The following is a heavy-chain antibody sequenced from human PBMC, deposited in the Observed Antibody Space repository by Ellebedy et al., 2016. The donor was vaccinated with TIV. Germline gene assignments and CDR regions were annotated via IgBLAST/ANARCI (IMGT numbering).Heavy chain of an antibody. CDR3: TTGIDSSGWYVDY. J-gene: IGHJ4*02. CDR2: IKSKIDGGTT. CDR1: GFSFSDYA. V-gene: IGHV3-15*06. Sequence: PGGSLRLSCAASGFSFSDYAMTWVRQAPGKGLEWVGRIKSKIDGGTTNYAAPVKGRFTISRDDSKNMLYVQMNSLKTEDTAVYYCTTGIDSSGWYVDYWGQGTLVTVSS. D-gene: IGHD6-19*01.